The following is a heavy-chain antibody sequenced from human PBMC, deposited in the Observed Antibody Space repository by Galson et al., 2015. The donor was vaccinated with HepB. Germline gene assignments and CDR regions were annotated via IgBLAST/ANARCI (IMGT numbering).Heavy chain of an antibody. Sequence: CAISGDSVSSNSAAWNRIRQSPSRGLEWLGRTYYRSKWYNDYAVSVKSRITINPDTSKNQFSLQLNSVTPEDTAVYYCARDNTAISRAFDIWGQGTMVTVSS. CDR1: GDSVSSNSAA. CDR3: ARDNTAISRAFDI. J-gene: IGHJ3*02. D-gene: IGHD2-2*02. CDR2: TYYRSKWYN. V-gene: IGHV6-1*01.